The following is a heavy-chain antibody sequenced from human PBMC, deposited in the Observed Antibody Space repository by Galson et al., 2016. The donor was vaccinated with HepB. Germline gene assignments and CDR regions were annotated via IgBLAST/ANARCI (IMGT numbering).Heavy chain of an antibody. CDR2: ISSDSRYK. J-gene: IGHJ4*02. CDR3: ARSGWTGNFDY. CDR1: GFSFITHS. V-gene: IGHV3-21*01. Sequence: SLRLSCAASGFSFITHSLNWVRQTPGKGLEWVSSISSDSRYKFYADSLKGRFTISRDNAKNSLYLQVNSLRAEDTGVYYCARSGWTGNFDYWGQGTLVTVSS. D-gene: IGHD3/OR15-3a*01.